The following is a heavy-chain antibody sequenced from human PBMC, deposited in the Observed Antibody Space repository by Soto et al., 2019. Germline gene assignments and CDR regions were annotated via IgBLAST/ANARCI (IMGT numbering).Heavy chain of an antibody. D-gene: IGHD2-2*01. J-gene: IGHJ5*02. V-gene: IGHV5-51*01. CDR1: GYSFTSYW. CDR2: IYPGDSDT. CDR3: ARHSPYCSSTSCYGYNWFEP. Sequence: GESLKISCKGSGYSFTSYWIGWVRQMPGKGLEWMGIIYPGDSDTRYSPSFQGQVTISADKSISTAYLQWSSLKASDTAMYYCARHSPYCSSTSCYGYNWFEPWGQGTLVTVS.